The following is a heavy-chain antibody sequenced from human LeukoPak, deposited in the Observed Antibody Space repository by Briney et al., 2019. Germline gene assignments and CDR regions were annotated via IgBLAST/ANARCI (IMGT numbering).Heavy chain of an antibody. CDR3: ARHREPSRYFDWLLPYYFDY. J-gene: IGHJ4*02. D-gene: IGHD3-9*01. CDR2: IDYSGST. CDR1: GASISGYY. V-gene: IGHV4-59*08. Sequence: SETLSLTCSVSGASISGYYWSWIRQPPGKGLEWIGYIDYSGSTNYSPSLKSRITISADTSKNQFSLKLSSVTAADTAVYYCARHREPSRYFDWLLPYYFDYWGQGTLVTVSS.